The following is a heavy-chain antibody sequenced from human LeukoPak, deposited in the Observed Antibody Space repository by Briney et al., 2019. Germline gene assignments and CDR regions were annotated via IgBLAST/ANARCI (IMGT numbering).Heavy chain of an antibody. CDR1: GFTFSSYS. J-gene: IGHJ6*03. Sequence: QSGGSLRLSCAASGFTFSSYSMNWVRQAPGKGLEWVSYISSSSSTIYYADSVKGRFTISRDNAKNSLYLQMNSLRAEDPAVYYCARALPPTIFNYYYYMDVWGKGTTVTVSS. CDR3: ARALPPTIFNYYYYMDV. D-gene: IGHD3-9*01. V-gene: IGHV3-48*01. CDR2: ISSSSSTI.